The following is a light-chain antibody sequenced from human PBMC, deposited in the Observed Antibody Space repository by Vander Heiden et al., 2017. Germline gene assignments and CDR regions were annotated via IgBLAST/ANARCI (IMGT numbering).Light chain of an antibody. Sequence: DIVLTPSPGTLSLSPGERATLSCRASQSVSSSYLAWYQQKPGQTPRLLIYGASSRATGIPDRFSGSGSGADFTLTISSLEPEDFAVYYCHQYGSSPFTFGPGTTVDIK. V-gene: IGKV3-20*01. CDR2: GAS. CDR1: QSVSSSY. J-gene: IGKJ3*01. CDR3: HQYGSSPFT.